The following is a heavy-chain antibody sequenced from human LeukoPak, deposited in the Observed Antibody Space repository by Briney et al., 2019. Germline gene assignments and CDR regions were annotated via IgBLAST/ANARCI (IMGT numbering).Heavy chain of an antibody. CDR2: IDYSGST. CDR1: GGSISSYY. Sequence: SETLSLTCTVSGGSISSYYWSWIRRPPGKGLEWIGYIDYSGSTYYNPSLKSRVTISVDTSKNQFSLKLSSVTAADTAVYYCARVDYYDSSGYYYAFDIWGQGTMVTVSS. D-gene: IGHD3-22*01. V-gene: IGHV4-59*12. J-gene: IGHJ3*02. CDR3: ARVDYYDSSGYYYAFDI.